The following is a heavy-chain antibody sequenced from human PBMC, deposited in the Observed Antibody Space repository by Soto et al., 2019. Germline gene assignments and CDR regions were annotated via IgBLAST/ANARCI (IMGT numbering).Heavy chain of an antibody. J-gene: IGHJ4*02. Sequence: GGSLRLSCAASGFTFSSYWMHWVRQAPGKGLVWVSRINSDGSSTSYADSVKGRFTISRDNAKNTLYLQMNSLRAEDTAVYYCARRGGYSSGPFDYWGQGTLVTVPS. CDR2: INSDGSST. D-gene: IGHD6-19*01. V-gene: IGHV3-74*01. CDR1: GFTFSSYW. CDR3: ARRGGYSSGPFDY.